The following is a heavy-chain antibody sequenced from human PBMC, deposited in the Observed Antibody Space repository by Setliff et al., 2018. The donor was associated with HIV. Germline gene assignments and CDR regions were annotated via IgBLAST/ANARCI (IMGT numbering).Heavy chain of an antibody. J-gene: IGHJ5*01. V-gene: IGHV4-34*01. CDR3: ARGYSGSYYWLDS. CDR2: INHSGST. CDR1: GGSFSGYY. D-gene: IGHD1-26*01. Sequence: SETLSLTCAVYGGSFSGYYWSWIRQPPGKGLEWIGEINHSGSTNYNPSLKSRVTISVDTSKNQFSLKLSSVTAADTAVYYCARGYSGSYYWLDSWGQGTLVTVSS.